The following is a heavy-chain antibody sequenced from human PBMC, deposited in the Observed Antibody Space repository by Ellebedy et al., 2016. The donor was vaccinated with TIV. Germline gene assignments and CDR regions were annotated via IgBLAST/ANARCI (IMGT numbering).Heavy chain of an antibody. CDR1: GYTFTTYY. CDR2: INPSGGST. CDR3: ARAYRSSDAFDI. J-gene: IGHJ3*02. D-gene: IGHD2-15*01. V-gene: IGHV1-46*01. Sequence: ASVKVSCXASGYTFTTYYLHWVRQAPGQGLEWMGIINPSGGSTSYAQIFQGRVTMTRDTSTSTVYMELSSLTSEDTAVYYCARAYRSSDAFDIWGQGTMVTVSS.